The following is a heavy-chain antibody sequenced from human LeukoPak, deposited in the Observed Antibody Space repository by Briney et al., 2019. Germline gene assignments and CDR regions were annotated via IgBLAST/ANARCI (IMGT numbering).Heavy chain of an antibody. Sequence: ASVKVSCKTSGYTFTDHDMHWVRQAPGQGLEWVGRISTSTGGTTYSQSFQGRVTMTRDTSISTGYMELSRLKSDDTAVYYCTRDHFGSYLAWGQGTFVTVSS. CDR3: TRDHFGSYLA. CDR2: ISTSTGGT. J-gene: IGHJ4*02. V-gene: IGHV1-2*06. D-gene: IGHD1-26*01. CDR1: GYTFTDHD.